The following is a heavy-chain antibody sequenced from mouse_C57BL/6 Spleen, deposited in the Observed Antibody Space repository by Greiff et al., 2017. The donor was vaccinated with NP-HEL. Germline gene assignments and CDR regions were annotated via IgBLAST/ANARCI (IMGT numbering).Heavy chain of an antibody. V-gene: IGHV5-17*01. CDR1: GFTFSDYG. Sequence: EVMLVESGGGLVKPGGSLKLSCAASGFTFSDYGMHWVRQAPEKGLEWVAYISSGSSTIYYADTVTGRFTLSRDNAKNTLFLQMTSLRSEDTARYYCARPMTAQATGFAYWGQGTLVTVSA. D-gene: IGHD3-2*02. J-gene: IGHJ3*01. CDR2: ISSGSSTI. CDR3: ARPMTAQATGFAY.